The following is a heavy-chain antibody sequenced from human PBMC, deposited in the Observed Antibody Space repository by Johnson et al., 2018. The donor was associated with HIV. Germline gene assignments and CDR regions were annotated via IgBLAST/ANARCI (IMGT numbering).Heavy chain of an antibody. D-gene: IGHD5-12*01. Sequence: VQLVESGGGLVQPGGSLRLSCASSGFTVSSNYMSWVRQAPGKGLESVSVVYSGGTTHYADSVKGRSTLSRDNSKNTLYLQMNSLRAEDTAVYYCARERRSDYDYDGFDIWGQGTLVTVSS. CDR2: VYSGGTT. CDR3: ARERRSDYDYDGFDI. J-gene: IGHJ3*02. V-gene: IGHV3-66*02. CDR1: GFTVSSNY.